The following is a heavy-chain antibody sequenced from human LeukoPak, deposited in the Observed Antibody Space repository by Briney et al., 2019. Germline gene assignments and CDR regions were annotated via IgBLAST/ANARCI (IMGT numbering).Heavy chain of an antibody. CDR1: GYTFTSYG. J-gene: IGHJ3*02. Sequence: ASVNLSCKASGYTFTSYGISWVRQAPGQGLEWMGWISAYNGNTNYAQKLQGRVTMTTDTSTSTAYMELRSLRSDDTAVYYCARVTDQLLWFGEYYGGSFDIWGQGTMVTV. V-gene: IGHV1-18*01. CDR2: ISAYNGNT. CDR3: ARVTDQLLWFGEYYGGSFDI. D-gene: IGHD3-10*01.